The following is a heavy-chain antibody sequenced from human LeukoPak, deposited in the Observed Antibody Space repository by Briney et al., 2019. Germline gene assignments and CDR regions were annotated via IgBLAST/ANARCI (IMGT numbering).Heavy chain of an antibody. CDR3: ARGGDGY. CDR1: GFTFSTYA. J-gene: IGHJ4*02. Sequence: PGRSLRLSCAASGFTFSTYAIHWVRQAPGKGLEWVAVISYDGSNKYYADSVKGRFTISRDNSKNTVYLQMNSLRPDDTAVYYCARGGDGYWGQGTLVTVSS. V-gene: IGHV3-30-3*01. D-gene: IGHD7-27*01. CDR2: ISYDGSNK.